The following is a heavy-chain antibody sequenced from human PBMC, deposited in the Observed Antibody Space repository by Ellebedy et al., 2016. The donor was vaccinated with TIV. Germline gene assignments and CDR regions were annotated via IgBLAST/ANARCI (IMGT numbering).Heavy chain of an antibody. J-gene: IGHJ3*02. V-gene: IGHV4-39*01. CDR3: ARPAFFYDSSGFFAEAFDI. CDR2: IYYSGST. Sequence: SETLSLXXTVSGVSIYSSSYYWGWIRQPPGKGLKWIGSIYYSGSTYYNPSLKSRVTMSVDTSENQFSLKMTSVTAADTAQYYCARPAFFYDSSGFFAEAFDIWGQGTMVTVSS. CDR1: GVSIYSSSYY. D-gene: IGHD3-22*01.